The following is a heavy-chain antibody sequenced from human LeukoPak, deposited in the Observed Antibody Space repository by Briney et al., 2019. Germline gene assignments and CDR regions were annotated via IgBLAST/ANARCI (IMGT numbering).Heavy chain of an antibody. CDR1: GGSFSGYY. V-gene: IGHV4-34*01. CDR2: INHSGST. J-gene: IGHJ4*02. Sequence: PSETLSLTCAVYGGSFSGYYWSWIRQPPGKGLEWIGEINHSGSTNYNPSLKSRVTISVDTSKNQFSLKLSSVTAADTAVYYCARGGSTYYYDSSGYYFINWGQGTLVTVSS. CDR3: ARGGSTYYYDSSGYYFIN. D-gene: IGHD3-22*01.